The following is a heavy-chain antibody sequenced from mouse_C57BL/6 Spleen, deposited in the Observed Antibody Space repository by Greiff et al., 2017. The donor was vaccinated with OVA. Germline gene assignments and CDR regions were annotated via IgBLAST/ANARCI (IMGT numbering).Heavy chain of an antibody. D-gene: IGHD1-1*01. J-gene: IGHJ2*01. V-gene: IGHV1-50*01. CDR3: ARWSSSSLCDY. CDR1: GYTFTSYW. CDR2: IDPSDSYT. Sequence: QVQLQQPGAELVKPGASVKLSCKASGYTFTSYWMQWVKQRPGQGLEWIGEIDPSDSYTNYNQKFKGKATLTVDTSSSTAYMQLSSLTSEDSAVYYCARWSSSSLCDYWGQGTTLTVSS.